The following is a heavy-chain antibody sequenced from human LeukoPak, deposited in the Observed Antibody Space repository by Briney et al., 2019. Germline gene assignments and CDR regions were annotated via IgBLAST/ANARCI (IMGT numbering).Heavy chain of an antibody. V-gene: IGHV4-34*01. J-gene: IGHJ4*02. CDR3: ARAPGDYFDY. CDR1: GGSFSGYY. Sequence: SETLSLTCAVYGGSFSGYYWSWIRQPPGKGLEWIGEINHSGSTNYNPSLKSRVTISVDTSKNQFSLKLSSVTAADTAVYYCARAPGDYFDYWGQGTLVTVSS. CDR2: INHSGST. D-gene: IGHD4-17*01.